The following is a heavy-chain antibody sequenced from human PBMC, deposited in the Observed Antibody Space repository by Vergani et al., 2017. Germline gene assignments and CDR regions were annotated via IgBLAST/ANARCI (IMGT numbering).Heavy chain of an antibody. J-gene: IGHJ4*02. V-gene: IGHV3-23*01. CDR2: ISGSGGST. CDR3: AKDQELRFLEPWAFDY. D-gene: IGHD3-3*01. Sequence: EVQLLESGGGLVQPGGPLRLSCAASGFTFSSYAMSWVRQAPGKGLEWVSAISGSGGSTYYADSVKGRFTISRDNSKNTLYLQMNSLRAEDTAVYYCAKDQELRFLEPWAFDYWGQGTLVTVSS. CDR1: GFTFSSYA.